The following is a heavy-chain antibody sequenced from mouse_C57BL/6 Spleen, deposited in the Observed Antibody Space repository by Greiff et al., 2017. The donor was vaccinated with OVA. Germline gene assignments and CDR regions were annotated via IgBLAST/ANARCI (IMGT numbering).Heavy chain of an antibody. CDR3: ARVDYYGSSSYYFDY. CDR1: GYSITSGYY. CDR2: ISYDGSN. J-gene: IGHJ2*01. Sequence: EVQLQESGPGLVKPSQSLSLTCSVTGYSITSGYYWNWIRQFPGNKLEWMGYISYDGSNNYNPSLKNRISITRDTSKNQFFLKLNSVTTEDTATYYCARVDYYGSSSYYFDYWGQGTTLTVSS. V-gene: IGHV3-6*01. D-gene: IGHD1-1*01.